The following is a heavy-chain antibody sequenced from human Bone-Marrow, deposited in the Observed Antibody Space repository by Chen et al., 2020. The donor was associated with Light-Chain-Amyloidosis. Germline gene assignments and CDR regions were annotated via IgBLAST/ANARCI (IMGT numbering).Heavy chain of an antibody. CDR1: GYTFTSFD. J-gene: IGHJ4*02. CDR2: MNPNNGAT. D-gene: IGHD3-22*01. CDR3: ARTGTSGYFYYR. Sequence: QVQLVQSGAEVRQPGASVKVPCKASGYTFTSFDINWVRQAPGQGLEWVGWMNPNNGATNYAQKFQGRVTMTRNTSISTAYLELSSLRSEDTAMYYCARTGTSGYFYYRWGQGTLVTASS. V-gene: IGHV1-8*01.